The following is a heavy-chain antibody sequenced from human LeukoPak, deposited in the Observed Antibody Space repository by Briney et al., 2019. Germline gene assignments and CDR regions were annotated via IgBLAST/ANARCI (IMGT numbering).Heavy chain of an antibody. D-gene: IGHD3-10*01. CDR1: GFTFSSYS. J-gene: IGHJ4*02. CDR2: ISYDETTK. CDR3: AKASGREFDS. V-gene: IGHV3-30*18. Sequence: PGGSLRLSCAASGFTFSSYSMNWVSQAPGKGLEWVAVISYDETTKYYADSVKGRFTISRDNSKNTLYLQMNSLRPEDTAVYYCAKASGREFDSWGQGTLVTVSS.